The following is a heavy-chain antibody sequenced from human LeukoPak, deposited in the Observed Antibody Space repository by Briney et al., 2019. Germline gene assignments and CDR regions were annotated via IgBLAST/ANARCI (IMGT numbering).Heavy chain of an antibody. D-gene: IGHD1-26*01. CDR1: GGSFSGYY. V-gene: IGHV4-34*01. J-gene: IGHJ5*02. Sequence: PSETLSLTCAVYGGSFSGYYWSWIRQPPGKGLEWIGEINHSGSTNYNPSLKSRVTISVDTSKNQFSLKLSSVTAADTAVYCCARGPSVGATNLNWFDPWGQGTLVTVSS. CDR3: ARGPSVGATNLNWFDP. CDR2: INHSGST.